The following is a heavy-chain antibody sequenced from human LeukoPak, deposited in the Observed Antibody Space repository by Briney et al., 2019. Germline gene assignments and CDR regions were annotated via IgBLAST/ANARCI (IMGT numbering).Heavy chain of an antibody. CDR2: ISAYNGNT. Sequence: ASVKVSCKASGYTFTSYGISWVRQAPGQGLEWMGWISAYNGNTNYAQKLQGRVTMTTDTSASTAYMELRSLRSDDTAVYYCARDHLVAGDFDYWGQGTLVTVSS. D-gene: IGHD6-19*01. V-gene: IGHV1-18*04. CDR3: ARDHLVAGDFDY. J-gene: IGHJ4*02. CDR1: GYTFTSYG.